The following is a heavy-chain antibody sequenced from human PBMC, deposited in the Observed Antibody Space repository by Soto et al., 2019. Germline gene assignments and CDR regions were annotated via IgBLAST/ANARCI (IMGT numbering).Heavy chain of an antibody. CDR2: IYYSGST. D-gene: IGHD3-22*01. Sequence: QVQLQESGPGLVKPSQTLSLTCTVSGGSISSGGYYWSWIRQHPGKGLEWIGYIYYSGSTYYNPSLKSRVTISVDTSKNQFSLKLISVTAADTAVYYCAISDYYDSSGYYYYYYGMDVWGQGTTVTVSS. CDR3: AISDYYDSSGYYYYYYGMDV. J-gene: IGHJ6*02. CDR1: GGSISSGGYY. V-gene: IGHV4-31*03.